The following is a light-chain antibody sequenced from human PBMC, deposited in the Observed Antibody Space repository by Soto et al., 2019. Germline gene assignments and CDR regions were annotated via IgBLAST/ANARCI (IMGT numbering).Light chain of an antibody. V-gene: IGKV1-39*01. CDR1: QNIGRY. J-gene: IGKJ4*01. Sequence: DIQMTQSPSSLSASVGDRVTITCRASQNIGRYLNWYQQKPGKAPKLLITTASTLQSGVPSRFSGGGSATDFTLTISRLQPEDFATYYCQQSDSTPLTFGGGTKVEIK. CDR3: QQSDSTPLT. CDR2: TAS.